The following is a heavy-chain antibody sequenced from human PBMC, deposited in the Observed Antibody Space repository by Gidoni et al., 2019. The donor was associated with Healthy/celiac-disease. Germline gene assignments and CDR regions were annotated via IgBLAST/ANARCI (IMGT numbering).Heavy chain of an antibody. J-gene: IGHJ4*02. Sequence: QVQLQQWGAGLLKPSETLSLTCAVYGGSFSGYYWSWIGQPPGKGLEWIGEINHSGSTNYNPSLKSRVTISVDTSKNQFSLKLSSVTAADTAVYYCARKIWGGYFDYWGQGTLVTVSS. V-gene: IGHV4-34*01. CDR1: GGSFSGYY. CDR3: ARKIWGGYFDY. D-gene: IGHD7-27*01. CDR2: INHSGST.